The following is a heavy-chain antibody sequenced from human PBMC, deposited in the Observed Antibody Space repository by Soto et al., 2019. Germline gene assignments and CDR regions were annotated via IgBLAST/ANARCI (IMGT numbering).Heavy chain of an antibody. Sequence: SVKVSCKASGGTFSSYAISWVRQAPGQGLEWMGGIIPIFGTANYAQKFQGRVTITADESTSTAYMELSSLRSEDTAVYYCARNCGGDCYSPPDYYYGMDVWGQGTTVT. J-gene: IGHJ6*02. CDR2: IIPIFGTA. CDR3: ARNCGGDCYSPPDYYYGMDV. CDR1: GGTFSSYA. D-gene: IGHD2-21*02. V-gene: IGHV1-69*13.